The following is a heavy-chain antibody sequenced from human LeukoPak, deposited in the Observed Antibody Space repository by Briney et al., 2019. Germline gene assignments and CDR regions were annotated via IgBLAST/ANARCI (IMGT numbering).Heavy chain of an antibody. CDR3: ARDEHGIRYFDWLEAPDY. CDR2: ISAYNGNT. D-gene: IGHD3-9*01. V-gene: IGHV1-18*04. CDR1: GYTFTSYG. Sequence: ASVKVSCKASGYTFTSYGISWVRQAPGQGLEWMGWISAYNGNTNYAQKLQGRVTMTTDTSTSTAYMELRSLRSDDTAVYYCARDEHGIRYFDWLEAPDYWGQGTLVTVSS. J-gene: IGHJ4*02.